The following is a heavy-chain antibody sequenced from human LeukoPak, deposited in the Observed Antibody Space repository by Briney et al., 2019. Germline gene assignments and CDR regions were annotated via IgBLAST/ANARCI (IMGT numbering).Heavy chain of an antibody. V-gene: IGHV3-21*01. D-gene: IGHD2-15*01. CDR2: ISSSSSYI. CDR3: ASCSGGMLCMVGDAFDI. J-gene: IGHJ3*02. Sequence: GGSLRLSCAASGFTFSSYSMNWVRQAPGKGLEWVSSISSSSSYIYYADSVKGRFTISRDNAKNSLYLQMNSLRAEDTAVYYCASCSGGMLCMVGDAFDIWGQGTMVTVSS. CDR1: GFTFSSYS.